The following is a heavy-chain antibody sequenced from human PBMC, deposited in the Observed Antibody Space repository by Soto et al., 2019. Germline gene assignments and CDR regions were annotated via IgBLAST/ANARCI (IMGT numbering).Heavy chain of an antibody. J-gene: IGHJ4*02. CDR1: GGSVSGYY. CDR2: IYASGGT. V-gene: IGHV4-34*01. Sequence: QVQLQQWGAGLLKPSETLSLTCAVSGGSVSGYYWNWIRQPPGKELERIGEIYASGGTNYNPSLKSPVTMSVNKSKNQSSLKLNSVTAADTAVYYGASSLNRVATNRCSSSVPGRWGQGTLVTVSS. D-gene: IGHD2-2*01. CDR3: ASSLNRVATNRCSSSVPGR.